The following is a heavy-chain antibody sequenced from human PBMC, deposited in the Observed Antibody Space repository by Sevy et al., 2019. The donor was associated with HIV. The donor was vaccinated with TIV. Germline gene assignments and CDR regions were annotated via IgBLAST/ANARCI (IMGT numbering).Heavy chain of an antibody. Sequence: GGSLRLSCSASGFTFSSYAMHWVRQAPGKGLEYVSAISSNGGSTNYADSVKGRFTISRDNSKNTLYLQMSSLRAEETAVYYYVKGSEVTMIVPPYYYYGMDVWGQGTTVTVSS. V-gene: IGHV3-64D*06. D-gene: IGHD3-22*01. J-gene: IGHJ6*02. CDR3: VKGSEVTMIVPPYYYYGMDV. CDR1: GFTFSSYA. CDR2: ISSNGGST.